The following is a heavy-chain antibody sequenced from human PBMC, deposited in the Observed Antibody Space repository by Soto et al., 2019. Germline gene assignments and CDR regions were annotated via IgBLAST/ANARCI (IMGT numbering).Heavy chain of an antibody. J-gene: IGHJ5*02. Sequence: QVQLVQSGAEVKKPGASVKVSCKASGYTFTSYDINWVRQATGQGLEWMGWMNPNSGNTGYAQKFQGRVPMTRNTSISTAYMELGSLRSEDTAVYYCARLEYSSSLPENWFDPWGQGTLVTVSS. V-gene: IGHV1-8*01. D-gene: IGHD6-6*01. CDR1: GYTFTSYD. CDR2: MNPNSGNT. CDR3: ARLEYSSSLPENWFDP.